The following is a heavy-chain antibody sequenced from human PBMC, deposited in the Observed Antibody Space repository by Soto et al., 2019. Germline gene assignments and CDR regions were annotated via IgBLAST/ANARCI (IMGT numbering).Heavy chain of an antibody. Sequence: QVQLVQSGAEVKKPGSSVKVSCKASGGTFSSYAISWVRQAPGQGLEWMGGIIPIFGTANYAQKFQGRVTITADESTSTADMELSSLRSEDTAVYYCARDPGLYCSSTSCSSDYWGQGTLVTVSS. D-gene: IGHD2-2*01. V-gene: IGHV1-69*01. CDR1: GGTFSSYA. CDR3: ARDPGLYCSSTSCSSDY. J-gene: IGHJ4*02. CDR2: IIPIFGTA.